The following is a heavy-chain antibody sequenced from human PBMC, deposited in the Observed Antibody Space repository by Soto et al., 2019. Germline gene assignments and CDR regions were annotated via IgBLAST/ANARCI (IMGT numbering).Heavy chain of an antibody. V-gene: IGHV4-34*01. CDR3: ARGQLVWYGDLTPYYRDMDV. Sequence: ETLSLTCALYGGSFSDYYWSWVRQPPGKGLEWVGEISHSRRTNYNPSLASRVTISVDTSKNQFSLHLSSVTAADTALYYCARGQLVWYGDLTPYYRDMDVWGQGTTVTVSS. J-gene: IGHJ6*02. CDR1: GGSFSDYY. CDR2: ISHSRRT. D-gene: IGHD3-10*01.